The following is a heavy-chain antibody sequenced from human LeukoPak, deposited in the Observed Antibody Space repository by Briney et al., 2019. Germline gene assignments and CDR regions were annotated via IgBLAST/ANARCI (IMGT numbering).Heavy chain of an antibody. V-gene: IGHV3-30*18. D-gene: IGHD2-2*01. Sequence: GGSLRLSCAASGFTFNNYGMHWVRQAPGRGLEWVAVISYDGRNKHYPDSVKGRFTISRDISTDTLWLQMDSLRTEDTAVYYCAKGPLRGTAAAIDYWGQGTLVTVSS. CDR1: GFTFNNYG. J-gene: IGHJ4*02. CDR3: AKGPLRGTAAAIDY. CDR2: ISYDGRNK.